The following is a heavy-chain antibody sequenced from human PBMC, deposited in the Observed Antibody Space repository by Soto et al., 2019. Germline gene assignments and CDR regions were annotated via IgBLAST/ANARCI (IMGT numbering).Heavy chain of an antibody. CDR3: ARRSGRGEDY. Sequence: SETLSLTCTVSGGSISSYYWSWIRQPPGKGLEWIGYIYYSGSTNYNPSLKSRVTISVDTSKNQFSLKLSSVTAADTAVYYCARRSGRGEDYWGQGTLVTVSS. J-gene: IGHJ4*02. CDR2: IYYSGST. CDR1: GGSISSYY. V-gene: IGHV4-59*08. D-gene: IGHD3-10*01.